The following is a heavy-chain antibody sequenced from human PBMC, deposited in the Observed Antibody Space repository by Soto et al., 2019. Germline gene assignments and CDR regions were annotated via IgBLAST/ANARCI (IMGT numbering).Heavy chain of an antibody. J-gene: IGHJ5*02. CDR2: ITGSGDST. D-gene: IGHD3-10*01. V-gene: IGHV3-23*01. Sequence: TGGSLRLSCAASGFTVNSYAMAWVRQAPGKGLEWVSVITGSGDSTFYADSVKGRFTISRDNSKNTLYLQMNSLRAEDTAVYYCAKPNYHGSGSYYGNNWFDPWGQGTLVTVSS. CDR3: AKPNYHGSGSYYGNNWFDP. CDR1: GFTVNSYA.